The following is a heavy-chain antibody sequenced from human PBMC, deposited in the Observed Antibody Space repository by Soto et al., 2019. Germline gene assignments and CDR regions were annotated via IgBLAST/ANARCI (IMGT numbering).Heavy chain of an antibody. Sequence: QVQLVQSGAEVKKPGSSVKVSCKASGGTFSRYSITWVRQAPGHGLEWIGRIIPIFGIASYAQKFQGRVTIPAVESTSTAYMELSSLRSDDTAVYYCAREDRDRETGLVPAAIDGMDVWGQGTTVTVSS. J-gene: IGHJ6*02. CDR1: GGTFSRYS. CDR2: IIPIFGIA. V-gene: IGHV1-69*08. CDR3: AREDRDRETGLVPAAIDGMDV. D-gene: IGHD2-2*01.